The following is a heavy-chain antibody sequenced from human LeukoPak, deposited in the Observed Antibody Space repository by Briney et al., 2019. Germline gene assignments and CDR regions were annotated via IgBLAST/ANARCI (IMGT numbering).Heavy chain of an antibody. CDR2: INHSGST. CDR3: ARARPRYRDY. Sequence: SETLSLTSAVYGGSFSGYYWSWIRQPPGKGLEWIGEINHSGSTNYNPSLKSRVTISVDTSKNQFPLKLSSVTAADTAVYYCARARPRYRDYWGQGTLVTVSS. J-gene: IGHJ4*02. V-gene: IGHV4-34*01. D-gene: IGHD1-26*01. CDR1: GGSFSGYY.